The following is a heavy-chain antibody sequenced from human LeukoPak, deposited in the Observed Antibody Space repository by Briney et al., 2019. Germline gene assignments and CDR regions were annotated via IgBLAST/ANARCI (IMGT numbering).Heavy chain of an antibody. J-gene: IGHJ4*02. CDR1: GGSISSGGYY. Sequence: PSETLSLTCTVSGGSISSGGYYWSWIRQHPGKGLEWIGYIYYSGSTYYNPSLKSRVAISVDTSKNQFSLKLSSVTAADTAVYYCAREMVRGALDYWGQGTLVTVSS. V-gene: IGHV4-31*03. CDR2: IYYSGST. D-gene: IGHD3-10*01. CDR3: AREMVRGALDY.